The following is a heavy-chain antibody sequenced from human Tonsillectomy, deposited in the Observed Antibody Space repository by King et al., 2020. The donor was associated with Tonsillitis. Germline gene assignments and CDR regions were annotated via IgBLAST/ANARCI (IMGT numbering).Heavy chain of an antibody. D-gene: IGHD3-10*01. CDR3: ARDPYYYGSGSYGTYGMDV. Sequence: VQLVESGGGLIQPGGSLRLSCAASGFTFSNHWMHWVRQAPGKGLVWVSRIKSDGSSTGYADSVKGRFTISRDNAKNTLYLQMNSLRVEDTAVYYCARDPYYYGSGSYGTYGMDVWGQGTTVTVSS. CDR1: GFTFSNHW. J-gene: IGHJ6*02. CDR2: IKSDGSST. V-gene: IGHV3-74*01.